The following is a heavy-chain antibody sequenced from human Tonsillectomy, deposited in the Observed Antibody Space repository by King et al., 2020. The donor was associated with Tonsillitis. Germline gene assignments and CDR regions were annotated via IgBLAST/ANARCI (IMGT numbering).Heavy chain of an antibody. V-gene: IGHV3-30*04. CDR3: AKGSGMETVDRLVY. Sequence: QVQLVESGGGVVQPGRSLRLSCAASGFTFSSYAMHWVRQAPGKGLEWVAVISYDGSNKYTADSVKGRFTISRDNSNNTLYLQMNRLRVEDTAVYYCAKGSGMETVDRLVYWGEGTLVTVSS. D-gene: IGHD3-10*01. CDR1: GFTFSSYA. CDR2: ISYDGSNK. J-gene: IGHJ4*02.